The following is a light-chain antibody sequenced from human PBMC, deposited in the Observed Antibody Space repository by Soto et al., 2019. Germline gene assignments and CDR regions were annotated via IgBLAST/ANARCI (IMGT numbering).Light chain of an antibody. Sequence: DIQLTQSPSTLSASIGDRVTIPCRASQNISNWLDWYQQKPGKAPKLLIYKASSLEGGVPSRFSGSASGTEFTLTISSLQPDDFATYYCQHYDGLPWTFGQGTKVEIK. J-gene: IGKJ1*01. CDR1: QNISNW. V-gene: IGKV1-5*03. CDR3: QHYDGLPWT. CDR2: KAS.